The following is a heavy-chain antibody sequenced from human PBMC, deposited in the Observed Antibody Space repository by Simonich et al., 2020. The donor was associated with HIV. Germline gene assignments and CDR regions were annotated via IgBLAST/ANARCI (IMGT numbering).Heavy chain of an antibody. CDR2: ISYDGSNK. D-gene: IGHD3-16*01. CDR3: ASGGSISSVWADDY. CDR1: GFTFSSYA. V-gene: IGHV3-30*07. Sequence: QVQLVESGGGVVPPGRSLRLSCAASGFTFSSYAMHWVRQAPGKGREWGAVISYDGSNKYYADSVKGRFTISRDNSKNTLYLQMNSLRAEDTAVYYCASGGSISSVWADDYWGQGTLVTVSS. J-gene: IGHJ4*02.